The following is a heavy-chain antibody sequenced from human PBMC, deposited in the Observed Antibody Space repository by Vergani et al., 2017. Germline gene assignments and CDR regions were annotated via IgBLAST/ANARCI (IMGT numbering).Heavy chain of an antibody. CDR1: GFTFSSYS. J-gene: IGHJ6*02. Sequence: VQLVESGGGVVQPGESLRLSCAASGFTFSSYSMNWVRQAPGKGLEWVSSISSSSSYIYYADSVKGRFTISRDNAKNSLYLQMNSLRAEDTAVYYCARGAVVVVAATPNYYYYYGMDVWGQGTTVTVSS. D-gene: IGHD2-15*01. CDR2: ISSSSSYI. V-gene: IGHV3-21*01. CDR3: ARGAVVVVAATPNYYYYYGMDV.